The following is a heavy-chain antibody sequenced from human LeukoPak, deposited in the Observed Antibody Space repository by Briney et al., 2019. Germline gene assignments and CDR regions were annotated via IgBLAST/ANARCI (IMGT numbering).Heavy chain of an antibody. Sequence: GGSLRLSCAASGFTLTTYWTHWVRQAPGKGLGWVSGIISDGRSTTYADSVKGRFSISRDNAKNTLYLQMNSLRAEDTAIYYCARDRASHFDYWGQGTLVTVSS. V-gene: IGHV3-74*01. CDR2: IISDGRST. D-gene: IGHD3-10*01. J-gene: IGHJ4*02. CDR1: GFTLTTYW. CDR3: ARDRASHFDY.